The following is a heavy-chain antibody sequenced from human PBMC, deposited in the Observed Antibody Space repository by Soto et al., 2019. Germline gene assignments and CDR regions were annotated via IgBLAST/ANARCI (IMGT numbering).Heavy chain of an antibody. D-gene: IGHD4-17*01. J-gene: IGHJ4*02. CDR1: GGSISSDDYS. CDR3: ARSPKGTTLATHFDY. CDR2: IYHSGST. V-gene: IGHV4-30-2*01. Sequence: SETLSLTCAVSGGSISSDDYSWSWIRQPPGKGLEWIGYIYHSGSTYYNPSLKSRVTISLDRSKNEFSLNLSSVTAADTAVYYCARSPKGTTLATHFDYWGQGALVTVSS.